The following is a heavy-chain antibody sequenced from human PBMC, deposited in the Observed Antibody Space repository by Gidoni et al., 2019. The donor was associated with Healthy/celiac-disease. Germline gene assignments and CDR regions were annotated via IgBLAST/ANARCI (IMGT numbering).Heavy chain of an antibody. CDR1: GFTFSSYA. J-gene: IGHJ5*02. CDR2: ISGSGGST. CDR3: ANPVPYNWNDEWFDP. D-gene: IGHD1-1*01. Sequence: EVQLLESGGGLVQPGGSPRRSCAAPGFTFSSYAMSWVRQAPGKGLEWVSAISGSGGSTYYADSVKGRFTISRDNSKNTLYLQMNSLRAEDTAVYYCANPVPYNWNDEWFDPWGQGTLVTVSS. V-gene: IGHV3-23*01.